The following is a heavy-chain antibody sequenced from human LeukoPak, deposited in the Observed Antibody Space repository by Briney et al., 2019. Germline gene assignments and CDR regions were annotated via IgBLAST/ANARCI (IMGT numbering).Heavy chain of an antibody. D-gene: IGHD6-19*01. J-gene: IGHJ4*02. CDR3: ARGDSGWGSYYFDY. CDR2: MNPNSGNT. Sequence: ASVKVSCKASGYTFTSYDINWVRQATGQGLEWMGWMNPNSGNTGYAQKFQGRVTITRNTSISTAYMELSSLRSEDTAVYYCARGDSGWGSYYFDYWGQGTLVTVSS. V-gene: IGHV1-8*03. CDR1: GYTFTSYD.